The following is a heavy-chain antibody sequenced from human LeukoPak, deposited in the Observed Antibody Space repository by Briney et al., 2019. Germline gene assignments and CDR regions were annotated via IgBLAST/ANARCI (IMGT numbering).Heavy chain of an antibody. V-gene: IGHV3-21*01. D-gene: IGHD1-7*01. CDR3: ARDAGITGTTEFDY. CDR1: GFTFTSYA. Sequence: PGRSLRLSCAASGFTFTSYAMHWVRQAPGKGLEWVSSINSRSNYIYYADSVKGRFTISRDNAKNSLYLQMNSLRAEDTAVYYCARDAGITGTTEFDYWGQGTLVTVSS. J-gene: IGHJ4*02. CDR2: INSRSNYI.